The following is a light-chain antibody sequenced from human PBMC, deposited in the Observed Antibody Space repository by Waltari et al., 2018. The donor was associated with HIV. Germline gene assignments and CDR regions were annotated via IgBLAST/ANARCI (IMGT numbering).Light chain of an antibody. J-gene: IGLJ1*01. CDR2: EVS. CDR3: SSYTGNITPYV. V-gene: IGLV2-14*01. CDR1: SSDVGGYNY. Sequence: QSALTQPASVSGSPGQSITISCTGTSSDVGGYNYVSWYQQHPGTAPKLIISEVSNRPSGVSYRFSGSKSGNTASLTISGLQAEDEADYYCSSYTGNITPYVFGTGTKITVL.